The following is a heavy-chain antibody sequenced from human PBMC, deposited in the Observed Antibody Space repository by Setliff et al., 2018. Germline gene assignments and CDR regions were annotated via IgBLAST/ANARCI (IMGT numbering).Heavy chain of an antibody. D-gene: IGHD3-10*01. CDR3: FGAGTCSY. Sequence: ASVKVSCKASGYTFTDYGVTWVRQAPGQGLEWVGWISPYSGNAYYAPKFQGRVIMTTDTSTTTAYMDLRSLRPDDTAVYYCFGAGTCSYWGQGTLVTVSS. V-gene: IGHV1-18*01. CDR2: ISPYSGNA. CDR1: GYTFTDYG. J-gene: IGHJ4*02.